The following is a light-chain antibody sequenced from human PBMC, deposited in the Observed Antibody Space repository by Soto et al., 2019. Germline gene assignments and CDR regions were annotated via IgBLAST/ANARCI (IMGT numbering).Light chain of an antibody. CDR1: QSVSSY. V-gene: IGKV3-11*01. CDR3: QQRSNWPRPIT. Sequence: EIVLTQSPATPSLSPGEKATPSCRASQSVSSYLAWYQQKPGQAPRLLIYDASNRATGIPARFSGSGSGTDFTLTISSLEPEDFAVYYCQQRSNWPRPITFGQGTRLEIK. J-gene: IGKJ5*01. CDR2: DAS.